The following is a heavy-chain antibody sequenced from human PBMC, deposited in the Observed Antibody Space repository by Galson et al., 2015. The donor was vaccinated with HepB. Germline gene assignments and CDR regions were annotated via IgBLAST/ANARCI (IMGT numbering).Heavy chain of an antibody. J-gene: IGHJ4*02. CDR3: ARVYGSGSSPLFLYY. Sequence: SLRLSCAASGFTFSDYSMNWVRQAPGKGLEWVSSISSTSSYIYYADSVKGRFTISRDNAKNSLYLQMNSLRAEDTAVYYCARVYGSGSSPLFLYYWGQGTLVTVSS. D-gene: IGHD3-10*01. V-gene: IGHV3-21*01. CDR2: ISSTSSYI. CDR1: GFTFSDYS.